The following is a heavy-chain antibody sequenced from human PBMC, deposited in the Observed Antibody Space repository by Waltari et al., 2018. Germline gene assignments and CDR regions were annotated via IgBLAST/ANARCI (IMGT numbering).Heavy chain of an antibody. J-gene: IGHJ2*01. Sequence: QVQLQESGPGLVKPSETLSLTCTVSGGSISSHYWSWIRQPPGKGLEWIGYIYYSGSTNDNPSLKSRVTISVDTSKNQFSLKLSSVTAADTAVYYCARARRLGWYFDLWGRGTLVTVSS. CDR1: GGSISSHY. CDR2: IYYSGST. D-gene: IGHD6-19*01. V-gene: IGHV4-59*11. CDR3: ARARRLGWYFDL.